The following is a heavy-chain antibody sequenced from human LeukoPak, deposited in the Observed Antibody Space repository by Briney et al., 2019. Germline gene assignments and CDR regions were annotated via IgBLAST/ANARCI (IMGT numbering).Heavy chain of an antibody. V-gene: IGHV1-46*01. D-gene: IGHD3-10*01. J-gene: IGHJ6*03. CDR1: GYTFTSYY. CDR2: INPSGGST. Sequence: ASVKVSCKASGYTFTSYYLYWVRHAPGQGLEWMGIINPSGGSTNYAQKFQGRVTMTRDTSTSTVYMELSSLRSEDTAVYYCARGPRITMVRGGQWYYYMDVWGKGTTVTIPS. CDR3: ARGPRITMVRGGQWYYYMDV.